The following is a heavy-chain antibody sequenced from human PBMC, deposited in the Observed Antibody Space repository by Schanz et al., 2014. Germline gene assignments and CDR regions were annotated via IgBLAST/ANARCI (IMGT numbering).Heavy chain of an antibody. CDR3: ASPSGYSDYGTYFDF. CDR2: MSYDGSIK. V-gene: IGHV3-33*01. D-gene: IGHD5-12*01. CDR1: GFTFSSYG. J-gene: IGHJ4*02. Sequence: QVQLVESGGGVVQPGRSLRLSCAASGFTFSSYGMHWVRQAPGKGLEWVAAMSYDGSIKYYGDSVKGRFTISRDNSKNTLYLQMNSLRAEDTALYYCASPSGYSDYGTYFDFWGQGTLVTVSS.